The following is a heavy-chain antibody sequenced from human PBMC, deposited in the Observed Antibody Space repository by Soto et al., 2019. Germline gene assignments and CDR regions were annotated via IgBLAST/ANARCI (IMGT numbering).Heavy chain of an antibody. V-gene: IGHV1-69*13. CDR1: GDTFSSYA. CDR3: ARAPPAWNYGMDV. CDR2: IIPTFGRT. J-gene: IGHJ6*02. Sequence: SVKVSCKASGDTFSSYAISWVRQAPGKGLEWMGKIIPTFGRTNYAQKFQGRLTISADDSTSTAYMELSSLLSEDTAVYYCARAPPAWNYGMDVWGQGTTVTVSS. D-gene: IGHD5-12*01.